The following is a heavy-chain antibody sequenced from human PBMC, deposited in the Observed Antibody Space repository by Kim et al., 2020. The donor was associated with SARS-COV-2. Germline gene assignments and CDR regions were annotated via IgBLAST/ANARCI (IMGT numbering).Heavy chain of an antibody. V-gene: IGHV1-24*01. D-gene: IGHD6-19*01. Sequence: YAQKFQGRVTMTEETSTDTAYMELSSLRSEDTAVYYCATGTYSSGWYIDYWGQGTLVTVSS. J-gene: IGHJ4*02. CDR3: ATGTYSSGWYIDY.